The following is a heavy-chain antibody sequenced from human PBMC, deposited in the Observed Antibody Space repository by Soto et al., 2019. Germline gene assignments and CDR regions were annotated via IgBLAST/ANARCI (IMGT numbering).Heavy chain of an antibody. CDR1: GDSVSSNSAA. Sequence: SQTLSLTCAISGDSVSSNSAAWNWIRQSPSRGLEWLGRTYYRSKWYNDYAVSVKSRITINPDTSKNQFSLQLNSVTPEDTAVYYCARDFRSWVAATPEYYYYMDVWGKGTTVTVSS. CDR3: ARDFRSWVAATPEYYYYMDV. V-gene: IGHV6-1*01. CDR2: TYYRSKWYN. J-gene: IGHJ6*03. D-gene: IGHD2-15*01.